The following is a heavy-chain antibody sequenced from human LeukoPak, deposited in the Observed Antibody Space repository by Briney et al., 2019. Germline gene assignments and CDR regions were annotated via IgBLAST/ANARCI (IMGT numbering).Heavy chain of an antibody. J-gene: IGHJ6*02. Sequence: SVKVSCKASGGTFSSYAISWVRQAPGQGLEWRGGIIPIFGTANYAQKFQGRVTITADESTSTAYMELSSLRSEDTAVYYCARSDTAMAQDYYYYGMDVWGQGTTVTVSS. CDR3: ARSDTAMAQDYYYYGMDV. CDR2: IIPIFGTA. D-gene: IGHD5-18*01. CDR1: GGTFSSYA. V-gene: IGHV1-69*01.